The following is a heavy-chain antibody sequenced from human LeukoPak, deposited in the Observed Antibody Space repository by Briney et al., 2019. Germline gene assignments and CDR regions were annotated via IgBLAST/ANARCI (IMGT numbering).Heavy chain of an antibody. CDR2: ISWNSGSI. CDR3: AKDPRGTGNSSTYYFDY. D-gene: IGHD2-15*01. CDR1: GFTFDDYA. V-gene: IGHV3-9*01. J-gene: IGHJ4*02. Sequence: GGSLRLSRAASGFTFDDYAMHWVRQAPGKGLEWVSGISWNSGSIGYADSVKGRFTISRDNAKNSLYLQMNSLRAEDTALYYCAKDPRGTGNSSTYYFDYWGQGTLVTVSS.